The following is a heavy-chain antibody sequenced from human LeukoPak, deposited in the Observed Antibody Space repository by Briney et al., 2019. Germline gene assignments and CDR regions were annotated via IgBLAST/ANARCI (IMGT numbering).Heavy chain of an antibody. CDR3: ARGFRYSCWFDP. D-gene: IGHD2-21*01. CDR2: IYYSGST. V-gene: IGHV4-39*01. J-gene: IGHJ5*02. CDR1: GGSISSSSYY. Sequence: SETLSLTCTVSGGSISSSSYYWGWIRQPPGKGLEWIGSIYYSGSTYYNPSLKSRVTISVDTSKNQFSLKLSSVTAADTAVYYCARGFRYSCWFDPWGQGTLVTVSS.